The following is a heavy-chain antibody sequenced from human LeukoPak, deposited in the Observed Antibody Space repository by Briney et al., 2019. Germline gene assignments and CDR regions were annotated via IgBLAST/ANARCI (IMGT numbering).Heavy chain of an antibody. CDR3: ARDGGDLLRVDY. CDR2: ISVCNGDT. Sequence: ALVKVSCKASGYTFSSFGFTWVRQAPGQGLDWMGWISVCNGDTRYAQKFQGRVTMTTDTSTSTAYMELRSLTSDDTAVYYCARDGGDLLRVDYWGQGTQVTVSS. J-gene: IGHJ4*02. D-gene: IGHD1-26*01. V-gene: IGHV1-18*01. CDR1: GYTFSSFG.